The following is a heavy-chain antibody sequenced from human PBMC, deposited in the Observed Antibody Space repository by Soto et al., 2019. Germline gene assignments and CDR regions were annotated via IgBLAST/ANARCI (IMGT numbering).Heavy chain of an antibody. CDR1: GFTFSSYS. J-gene: IGHJ4*02. Sequence: GGSLRLSCAASGFTFSSYSMNWVRQAPGKGLEWVSYITSRSDTIFYADSVKGRFTISRDNAKNSLYLQMNRLRAEDTAVYFCAVAKFDHWDQGTLVTVSS. CDR2: ITSRSDTI. CDR3: AVAKFDH. V-gene: IGHV3-48*01.